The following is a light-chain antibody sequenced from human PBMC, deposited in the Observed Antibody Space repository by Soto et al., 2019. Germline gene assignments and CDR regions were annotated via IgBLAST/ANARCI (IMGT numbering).Light chain of an antibody. CDR2: DVD. Sequence: QSALTQPASVSGSHGQSITISCTGTSSDVGNYHYVSWYQHHPGKAPKLMIYDVDNRPSGVSDRFSGSKSGNTASLTISGLQAEDEADYYCNSYTSSGTYVLFGGGTKLTVL. V-gene: IGLV2-14*03. CDR1: SSDVGNYHY. CDR3: NSYTSSGTYVL. J-gene: IGLJ2*01.